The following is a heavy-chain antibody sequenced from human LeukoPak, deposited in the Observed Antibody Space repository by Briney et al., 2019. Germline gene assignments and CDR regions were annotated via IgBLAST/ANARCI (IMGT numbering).Heavy chain of an antibody. D-gene: IGHD5-24*01. CDR1: GGSFSGYY. V-gene: IGHV4-34*01. J-gene: IGHJ4*02. Sequence: SETLSLTCAVYGGSFSGYYWSWIRQPPGKGLEWIGEIHHSGSTNYIPSLKSRVTISVDTSKNQFSLKLSSVTAADTAVYYCASAQKPVDGYNDGRGSPFDYWGQGTLVTVSS. CDR2: IHHSGST. CDR3: ASAQKPVDGYNDGRGSPFDY.